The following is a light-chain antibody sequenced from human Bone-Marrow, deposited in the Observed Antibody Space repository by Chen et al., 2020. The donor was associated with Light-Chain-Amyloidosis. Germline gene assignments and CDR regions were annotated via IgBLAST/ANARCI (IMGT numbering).Light chain of an antibody. CDR2: GSS. CDR3: QQYGTSPLT. J-gene: IGKJ4*01. CDR1: QTISSNN. Sequence: EIVLTHYPGTISLSPGEGANLSCRASQTISSNNLTWYQKKFGQAPRLLIYGSSSRATGIPDRFTGSGSGTDFTLTINRLEPEDFAMYYCQQYGTSPLTFGGGTKVEIK. V-gene: IGKV3-20*01.